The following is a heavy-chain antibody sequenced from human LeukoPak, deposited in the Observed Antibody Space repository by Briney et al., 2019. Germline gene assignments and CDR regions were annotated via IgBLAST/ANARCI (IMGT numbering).Heavy chain of an antibody. D-gene: IGHD3-16*01. J-gene: IGHJ4*02. CDR3: ASLSSVGDFDY. Sequence: PSVKVSCKASGGTFSSYAISWVRQAPGQGLEWMGGIIPIFGTANYAQKFQGRVTITTDESTSTAYVELSSLRSEDTAVYYCASLSSVGDFDYWGQGTLVTVSS. CDR1: GGTFSSYA. V-gene: IGHV1-69*05. CDR2: IIPIFGTA.